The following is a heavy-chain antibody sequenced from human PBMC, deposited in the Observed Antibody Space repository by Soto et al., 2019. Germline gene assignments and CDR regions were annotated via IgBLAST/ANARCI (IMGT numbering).Heavy chain of an antibody. CDR3: ARVMGASSRRYYYGMDV. CDR1: GGTFSSYA. J-gene: IGHJ6*02. D-gene: IGHD1-26*01. Sequence: ASVKVSCKASGGTFSSYAISWVRQAPGQGLEWMGGIIPIFGTANYAQKFQGRVTITADESTSTAYMELSSLRSEDMAVYYCARVMGASSRRYYYGMDVWGQGTTVTVSS. V-gene: IGHV1-69*13. CDR2: IIPIFGTA.